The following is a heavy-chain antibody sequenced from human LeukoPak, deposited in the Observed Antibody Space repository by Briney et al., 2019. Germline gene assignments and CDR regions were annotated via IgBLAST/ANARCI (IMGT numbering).Heavy chain of an antibody. CDR1: GGSISSYY. CDR2: IYYSGST. J-gene: IGHJ6*04. CDR3: ARERGYCSSTSCYPLGLGMDA. Sequence: PSETLSLTCTASGGSISSYYWSWIRQPPGKGLEWIGYIYYSGSTNYNPSLKSRVTISVDTSKNQFSLKLSSVTAADTAVYYCARERGYCSSTSCYPLGLGMDAWGKGTTVTVSS. V-gene: IGHV4-59*01. D-gene: IGHD2-2*01.